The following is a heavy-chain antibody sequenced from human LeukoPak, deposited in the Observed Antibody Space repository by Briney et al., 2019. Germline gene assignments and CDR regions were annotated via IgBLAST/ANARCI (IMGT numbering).Heavy chain of an antibody. CDR3: ARGGNNWFDP. CDR1: GGSISSYY. V-gene: IGHV4-4*07. Sequence: ETLSLTCTVSGGSISSYYWSWIRQPAGKGLEWIGRINTSGSTNYIPSLKSRVTLSIDTSKNQFSLKLSSVTAADTAVYYCARGGNNWFDPWGQGTLVTVSS. CDR2: INTSGST. J-gene: IGHJ5*02.